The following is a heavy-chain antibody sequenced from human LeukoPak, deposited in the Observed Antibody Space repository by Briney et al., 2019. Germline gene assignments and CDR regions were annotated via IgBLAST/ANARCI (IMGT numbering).Heavy chain of an antibody. V-gene: IGHV3-30-3*01. CDR3: ARAGKGATTQYHGMDV. CDR2: ISYDGSNK. CDR1: GFTFSSYA. Sequence: PGGSLRLSCAASGFTFSSYAMHWVRQAPGKGLEWVAVISYDGSNKYYADSVKGRFTISRDNSKNTLYLQMNSLRDEDTAVYYCARAGKGATTQYHGMDVWGQGTTVTVSS. D-gene: IGHD5-12*01. J-gene: IGHJ6*02.